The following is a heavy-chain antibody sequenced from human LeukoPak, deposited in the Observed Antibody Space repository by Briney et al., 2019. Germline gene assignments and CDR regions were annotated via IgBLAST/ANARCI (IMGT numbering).Heavy chain of an antibody. J-gene: IGHJ4*02. Sequence: GGSLRLSCAASGFTLSSYWMSWVRQAPGKGLEWVANIKQDGSEKYYVDSVKGRFTISRDNVKNSLYLQMNSLRAEDTAVYYCAKDRSIIAAAGFFDYWGQGTLVTVSS. CDR2: IKQDGSEK. CDR1: GFTLSSYW. V-gene: IGHV3-7*01. CDR3: AKDRSIIAAAGFFDY. D-gene: IGHD6-13*01.